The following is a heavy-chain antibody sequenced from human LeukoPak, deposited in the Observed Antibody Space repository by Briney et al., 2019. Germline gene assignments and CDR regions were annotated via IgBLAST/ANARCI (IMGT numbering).Heavy chain of an antibody. CDR2: IKQDGSEK. D-gene: IGHD6-13*01. CDR3: ATDSGSSRPNF. Sequence: PGGSLRLSCAASGFSFSTYWMSWVRQAPGKRLEWVANIKQDGSEKYYVDSAKGRFTISRDNAKNSLYLQMNSLRAEDTAVYYCATDSGSSRPNFWGQGILVTVSS. CDR1: GFSFSTYW. J-gene: IGHJ4*02. V-gene: IGHV3-7*01.